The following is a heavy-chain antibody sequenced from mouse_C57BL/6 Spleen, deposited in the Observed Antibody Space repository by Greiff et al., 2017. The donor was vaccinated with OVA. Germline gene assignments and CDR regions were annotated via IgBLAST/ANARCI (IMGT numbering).Heavy chain of an antibody. CDR3: ARCPYYYGSSYPYFDY. J-gene: IGHJ2*01. V-gene: IGHV1-15*01. D-gene: IGHD1-1*01. Sequence: VQLQQSGAELVRPGASVTLSCKASGYTFTDYEMHWVKQTPVHGLEWIGAIDPETGGTAYNQKFKGKAILTADKSSSTAYMELRSLTSEDSAVYYGARCPYYYGSSYPYFDYWGQGTTLTVSS. CDR2: IDPETGGT. CDR1: GYTFTDYE.